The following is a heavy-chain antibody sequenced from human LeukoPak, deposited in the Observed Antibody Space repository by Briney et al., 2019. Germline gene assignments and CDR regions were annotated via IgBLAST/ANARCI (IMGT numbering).Heavy chain of an antibody. D-gene: IGHD1-14*01. CDR1: GFTFSSYS. CDR3: ARELGIFSGIGTLYYYGMDV. V-gene: IGHV3-48*04. J-gene: IGHJ6*02. Sequence: PGGSLRLSCAASGFTFSSYSMNWVRQAPGKGLEWVSYISSSSSTIYYADSVKGRFTISRDNAKNSLYLQMNSLRAEDTAVYYCARELGIFSGIGTLYYYGMDVWGQGTTVTVSS. CDR2: ISSSSSTI.